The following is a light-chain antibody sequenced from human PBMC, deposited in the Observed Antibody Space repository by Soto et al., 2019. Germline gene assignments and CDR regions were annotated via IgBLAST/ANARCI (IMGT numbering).Light chain of an antibody. CDR2: EVS. J-gene: IGLJ1*01. V-gene: IGLV2-14*01. CDR3: TSYTSSSPCV. Sequence: QSVLTQPASVSGSPGQSITFSCTGTSSDVGGYKYVSWYQQYPGKAPKLMMYEVSNRPSGVSNRFSGSKSGNTASLTISGLQAEDEADYYCTSYTSSSPCVFGTGTKVTVL. CDR1: SSDVGGYKY.